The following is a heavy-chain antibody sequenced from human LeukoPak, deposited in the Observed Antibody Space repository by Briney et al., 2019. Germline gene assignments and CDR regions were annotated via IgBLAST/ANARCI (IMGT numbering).Heavy chain of an antibody. J-gene: IGHJ5*02. CDR2: IYYSGST. D-gene: IGHD3-3*01. V-gene: IGHV4-59*01. CDR1: GGSISSYY. Sequence: PSETLCLTCTVSGGSISSYYWSWIRQPPGKGLEWIGYIYYSGSTNYNPSLKSRVTISVDTSKNQFSLKLSSVTAADTAVYYCAREARDFWSGYYTAWFDPWGQGTLVTVSS. CDR3: AREARDFWSGYYTAWFDP.